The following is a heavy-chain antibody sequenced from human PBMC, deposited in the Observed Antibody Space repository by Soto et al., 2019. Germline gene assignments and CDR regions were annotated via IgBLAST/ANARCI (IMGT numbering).Heavy chain of an antibody. J-gene: IGHJ4*02. CDR2: IIPMFGTP. Sequence: VQLVRSGAGVKKLGSSVRVSCKPSGDAFTNYIFNWLGRAPGQGFDWMGGIIPMFGTPKYAQTFQDRVTISADVSTGTAYLELTSLRFDDTAVYYCARGRDQPPVGLYFDSWGEGTRVTVSS. D-gene: IGHD1-26*01. V-gene: IGHV1-69*12. CDR3: ARGRDQPPVGLYFDS. CDR1: GDAFTNYI.